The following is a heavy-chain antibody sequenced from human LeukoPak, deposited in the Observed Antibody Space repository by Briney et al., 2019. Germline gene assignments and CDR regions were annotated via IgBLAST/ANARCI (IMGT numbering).Heavy chain of an antibody. D-gene: IGHD3-16*01. CDR2: IIPILGIA. Sequence: SVKVSCKASGGTFSSYAISWVRQAPGQGLEWMGRIIPILGIANYAQKFQGRVTITADKSTSTAYMELSSLGSEDTAVYYCARGFGGARGVPHYWGQGTLVTVSS. CDR1: GGTFSSYA. V-gene: IGHV1-69*04. J-gene: IGHJ4*02. CDR3: ARGFGGARGVPHY.